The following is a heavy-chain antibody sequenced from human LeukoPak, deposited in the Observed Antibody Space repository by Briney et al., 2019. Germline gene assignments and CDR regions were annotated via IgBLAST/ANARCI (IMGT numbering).Heavy chain of an antibody. D-gene: IGHD3-22*01. CDR1: GFTFDDYA. Sequence: GSLRLSCAASGFTFDDYAMSWVRQVPGKGLEWVSGINWNGDKIDYADSVKGRFTISRDSAKNSLYLQMNSLRAEDTAFYYCASDSRSDSSGYAFNIWGQGTMVTVSS. CDR2: INWNGDKI. J-gene: IGHJ3*02. V-gene: IGHV3-20*04. CDR3: ASDSRSDSSGYAFNI.